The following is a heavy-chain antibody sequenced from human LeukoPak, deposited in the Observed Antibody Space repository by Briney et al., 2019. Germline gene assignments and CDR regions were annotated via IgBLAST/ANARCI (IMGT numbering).Heavy chain of an antibody. V-gene: IGHV3-21*01. J-gene: IGHJ4*02. CDR3: ATDRGGYDPLDY. D-gene: IGHD5-12*01. CDR1: GFTFSDYT. Sequence: PGGSLRLSCAASGFTFSDYTLSWVRQAPGKGLEWVSSISYSSEYIYYADSVEGRSTISRDNAKNSLHLRMNSLRAEDTAIYHCATDRGGYDPLDYWGQGTLVTVSS. CDR2: ISYSSEYI.